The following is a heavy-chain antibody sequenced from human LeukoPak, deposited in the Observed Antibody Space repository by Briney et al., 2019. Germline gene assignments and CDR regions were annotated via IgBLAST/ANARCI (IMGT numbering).Heavy chain of an antibody. J-gene: IGHJ5*02. CDR3: ARDRLRSENWFDP. Sequence: ASVKVSCKASGYTFTRYYMHWVRQAPGQGLEWLGWINPNSGGTNYAQKFQGRVTMTRATSISTTYMELSRLRSDDTAVYYYARDRLRSENWFDPWGQGTLVTVSS. V-gene: IGHV1-2*02. D-gene: IGHD1-14*01. CDR2: INPNSGGT. CDR1: GYTFTRYY.